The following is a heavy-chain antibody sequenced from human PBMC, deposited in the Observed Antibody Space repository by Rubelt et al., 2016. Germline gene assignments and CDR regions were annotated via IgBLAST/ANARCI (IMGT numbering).Heavy chain of an antibody. Sequence: QLQLQESGPGLVKPSETLSLTCTVSGGSISSSSYYWGWIRQPPGKGLEWIGSIYYSGSTYYNPSLKSRVTISVDTSKNQFSLKLSSVTAADTAVYYCARLVKIVATGGDFDYWGQGTLVTVSS. CDR2: IYYSGST. CDR1: GGSISSSSYY. V-gene: IGHV4-39*01. J-gene: IGHJ4*02. CDR3: ARLVKIVATGGDFDY. D-gene: IGHD5-12*01.